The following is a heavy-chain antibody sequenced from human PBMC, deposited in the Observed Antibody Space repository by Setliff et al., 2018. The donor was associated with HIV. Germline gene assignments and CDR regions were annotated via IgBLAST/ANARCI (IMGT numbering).Heavy chain of an antibody. CDR3: AHKSIQLWSYDAFDI. J-gene: IGHJ3*02. CDR2: IYWDDDK. Sequence: SGPTLVNPTQTLTLICTFSGFSLSTSGVGVGWIRQPPGKALEWLALIYWDDDKRYSPSLRSRLTITKDTSKNQVVLTMTNMDPVDTATYYCAHKSIQLWSYDAFDIWGQGTMVTVSS. V-gene: IGHV2-5*02. CDR1: GFSLSTSGVG. D-gene: IGHD5-18*01.